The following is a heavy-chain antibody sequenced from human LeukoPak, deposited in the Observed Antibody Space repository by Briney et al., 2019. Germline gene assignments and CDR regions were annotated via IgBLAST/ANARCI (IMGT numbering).Heavy chain of an antibody. J-gene: IGHJ3*02. Sequence: ASVKVSCKASGYTFTGYYMHWVRQAPGQGLEWMGWINPNSGGTNYAQKFQGRVTMTRDTSISTAYMELSRLRSDDTAVYYCARADVLSYYDSSALLEKGAFDIWGQGTMVTVSS. CDR2: INPNSGGT. CDR3: ARADVLSYYDSSALLEKGAFDI. V-gene: IGHV1-2*02. D-gene: IGHD3-22*01. CDR1: GYTFTGYY.